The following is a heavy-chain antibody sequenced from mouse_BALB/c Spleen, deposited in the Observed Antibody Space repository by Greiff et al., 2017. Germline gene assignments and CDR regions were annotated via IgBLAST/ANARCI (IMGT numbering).Heavy chain of an antibody. CDR3: ARLITTGWFAY. Sequence: EVQLVESGGGLVQPGGSLKLSCAASGFTFSSYTMSWVRQTPEKRLEWVAYISNGGGSTYYPDTVKGRFTISRDNAKNTLYLQMSSLKSEDTAMYYCARLITTGWFAYWGQGTLVTVSA. D-gene: IGHD1-1*01. CDR2: ISNGGGST. CDR1: GFTFSSYT. J-gene: IGHJ3*01. V-gene: IGHV5-12-2*01.